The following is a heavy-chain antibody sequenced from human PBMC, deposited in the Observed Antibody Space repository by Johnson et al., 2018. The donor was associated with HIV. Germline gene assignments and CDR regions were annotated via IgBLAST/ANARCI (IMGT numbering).Heavy chain of an antibody. J-gene: IGHJ3*02. CDR2: ISFAGHLK. CDR1: GFTFSSYA. V-gene: IGHV3-30*04. Sequence: QVQLVESGGGVVQPGRSLRLSCAASGFTFSSYAMHWVRQAPGKGLEWVAVISFAGHLKKYVDSVRGRFTISRDNAKNSLYLQMNSLRAEDTAVYYCARIAARGAFDIGGQGTRVTVSS. D-gene: IGHD6-13*01. CDR3: ARIAARGAFDI.